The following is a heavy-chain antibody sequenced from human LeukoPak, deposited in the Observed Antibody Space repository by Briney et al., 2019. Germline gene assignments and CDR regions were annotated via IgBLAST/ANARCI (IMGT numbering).Heavy chain of an antibody. CDR1: GYTFTSYG. Sequence: ASVKVSCKASGYTFTSYGISWARQAPGQGLEWMGWISAYNGNTNYAQKLQGRVTMTTDTSTSTAYMELRSLRSDDTAVYYCASGGYCSSTSCYTMGYFQHWGQGTLVTVSS. V-gene: IGHV1-18*01. CDR2: ISAYNGNT. D-gene: IGHD2-2*02. CDR3: ASGGYCSSTSCYTMGYFQH. J-gene: IGHJ1*01.